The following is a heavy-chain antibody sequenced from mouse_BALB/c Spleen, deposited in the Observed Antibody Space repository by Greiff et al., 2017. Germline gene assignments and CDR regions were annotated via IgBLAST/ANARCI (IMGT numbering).Heavy chain of an antibody. J-gene: IGHJ4*01. CDR3: AREVVGAMDY. V-gene: IGHV5-17*02. Sequence: EVNLVESGGGLVQPGGSRKLSCAASGFTFSSFGMHWVRQAPEKGLEWVAYISSGSSTIYYADTVKGRFTISRDNPKNTLFLQMTSLRSEDTAMYYCAREVVGAMDYWGQGTSVTVSS. CDR1: GFTFSSFG. CDR2: ISSGSSTI. D-gene: IGHD1-1*01.